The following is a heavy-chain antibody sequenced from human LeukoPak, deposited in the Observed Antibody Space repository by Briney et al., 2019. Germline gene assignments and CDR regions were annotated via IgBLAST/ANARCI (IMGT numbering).Heavy chain of an antibody. CDR3: ATGRHGYSYGNDY. D-gene: IGHD5-18*01. CDR2: IIPIFGTA. Sequence: SVKVSCTASGGTFSSYAISWVRQAPGQGLEWMGGIIPIFGTANYAQKFQGRVTITADKSTSTAYMELSSLRSEDTAVYYCATGRHGYSYGNDYWGQETLVTVSS. CDR1: GGTFSSYA. J-gene: IGHJ4*02. V-gene: IGHV1-69*06.